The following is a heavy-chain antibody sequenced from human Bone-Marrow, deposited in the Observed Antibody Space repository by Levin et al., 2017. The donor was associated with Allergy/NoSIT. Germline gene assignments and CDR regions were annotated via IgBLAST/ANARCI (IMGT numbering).Heavy chain of an antibody. D-gene: IGHD3-3*01. V-gene: IGHV3-30-3*01. J-gene: IGHJ4*02. CDR1: GFTFSSFA. CDR3: ATEPHAILGVVTLHGYFDY. Sequence: QRGESLKISCAASGFTFSSFAMHWVRQAPGKGLEWVAVISDDGSNKYYADSVKGRFTISRDNSKNTLYLQMNSLRAEDTAVYYCATEPHAILGVVTLHGYFDYWGQGTLVTVSS. CDR2: ISDDGSNK.